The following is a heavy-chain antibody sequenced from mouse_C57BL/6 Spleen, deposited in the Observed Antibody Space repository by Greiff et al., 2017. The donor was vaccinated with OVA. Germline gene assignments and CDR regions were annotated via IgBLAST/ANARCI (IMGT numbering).Heavy chain of an antibody. CDR3: AMRYGSSYVNWYFDV. V-gene: IGHV1-80*01. CDR2: IYPGDGDT. J-gene: IGHJ1*03. Sequence: VQLQQSGAELVKPGASVKISCKASGYAFSSYWMNWVKQRPGKGLEWIGQIYPGDGDTNYNGKFKGKATLTADKSSSTAYMQLSSLTSEDSAVYVCAMRYGSSYVNWYFDVWGTGTTVTVSS. D-gene: IGHD1-1*01. CDR1: GYAFSSYW.